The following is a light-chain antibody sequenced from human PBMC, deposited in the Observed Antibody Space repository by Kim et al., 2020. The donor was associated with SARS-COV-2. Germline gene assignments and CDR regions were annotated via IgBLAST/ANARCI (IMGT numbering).Light chain of an antibody. CDR2: SNN. CDR3: AAWDGSLNGLV. CDR1: SAISGSNY. J-gene: IGLJ2*01. V-gene: IGLV1-44*01. Sequence: RVTTSSAGSSAISGSNYVNWYQQHPGTAPKLLIYSNNQRPSGVPDRFSGSKSGTTASLAISGLQSEDEADYYCAAWDGSLNGLVFGGGTQLTVL.